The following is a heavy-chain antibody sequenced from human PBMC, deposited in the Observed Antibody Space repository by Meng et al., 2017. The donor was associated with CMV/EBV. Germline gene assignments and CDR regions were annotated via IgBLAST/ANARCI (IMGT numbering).Heavy chain of an antibody. CDR3: ASGGGSYYGY. J-gene: IGHJ4*02. D-gene: IGHD1-26*01. V-gene: IGHV3-74*01. CDR2: IDSDGSTT. Sequence: GGSLRLSCAASEFTFSTYWIHWVRQAPGKGLVWVSRIDSDGSTTSYADSVKGRFTISRDNAKKTLYLQMNSLRADDTAVYYCASGGGSYYGYWGQETLVTVSS. CDR1: EFTFSTYW.